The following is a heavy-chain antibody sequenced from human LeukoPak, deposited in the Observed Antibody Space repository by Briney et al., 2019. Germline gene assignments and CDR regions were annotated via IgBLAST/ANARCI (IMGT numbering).Heavy chain of an antibody. CDR2: ISGSGGST. CDR1: GFTFSSYG. V-gene: IGHV3-23*01. Sequence: PGGSLRLSCAASGFTFSSYGMSWVRQAPGKGLEWVSAISGSGGSTYYADSVKGRFTISRDNSKNTLYLQMNSLRAEDTAVYYCARDSMNGYNEFDYWGQGTLVTVSS. J-gene: IGHJ4*02. CDR3: ARDSMNGYNEFDY. D-gene: IGHD5-24*01.